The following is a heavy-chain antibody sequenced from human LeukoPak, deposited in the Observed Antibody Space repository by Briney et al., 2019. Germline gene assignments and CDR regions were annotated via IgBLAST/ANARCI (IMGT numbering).Heavy chain of an antibody. V-gene: IGHV4-61*02. D-gene: IGHD3-22*01. J-gene: IGHJ3*01. CDR3: ARVRDSSGYYLGAFDV. CDR2: IYTSGNT. CDR1: GGSISSGSYY. Sequence: PSETLSLTCTVSGGSISSGSYYWNWIRQPAGKGLEWIGRIYTSGNTNYNPSLKSRVTISVDTSKNQFSLRLSSVTAADTAVYYCARVRDSSGYYLGAFDVWGQGTMVTVSS.